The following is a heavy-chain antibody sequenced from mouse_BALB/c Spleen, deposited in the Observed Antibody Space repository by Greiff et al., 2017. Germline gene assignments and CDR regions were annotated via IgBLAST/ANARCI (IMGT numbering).Heavy chain of an antibody. Sequence: EVHLVESGGDLVKPGGSLKLSCAASGFTFSSYGMSWVRQTPDKRLEWVATISSGGSYTYYPDSVKGRFTISRDNAKNNLYLQMSSLKSEDTAMYYCARTYYRYDGALDYWGQGTSVTVSS. CDR3: ARTYYRYDGALDY. J-gene: IGHJ4*01. V-gene: IGHV5-6*01. CDR1: GFTFSSYG. D-gene: IGHD2-14*01. CDR2: ISSGGSYT.